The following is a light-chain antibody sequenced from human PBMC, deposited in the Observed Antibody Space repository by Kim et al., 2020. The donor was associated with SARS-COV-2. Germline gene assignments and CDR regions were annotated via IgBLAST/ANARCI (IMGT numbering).Light chain of an antibody. J-gene: IGLJ3*02. V-gene: IGLV2-14*03. Sequence: GQSITLACTGTSSDVGGYNSVSWYQQHPGKAPKLMIYDVSNRPSGVSNRFSGSKSGNTASLTISGLQAEDEADYYCSSYTSSSTRVFGGGTQLTVL. CDR2: DVS. CDR3: SSYTSSSTRV. CDR1: SSDVGGYNS.